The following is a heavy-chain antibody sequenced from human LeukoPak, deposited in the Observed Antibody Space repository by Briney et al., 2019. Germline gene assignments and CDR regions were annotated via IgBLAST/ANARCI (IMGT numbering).Heavy chain of an antibody. CDR2: IYSSGRT. CDR1: SSLINNYY. V-gene: IGHV4-4*07. J-gene: IGHJ5*02. CDR3: AGAAVAGTQWFDP. Sequence: SETLSLTCTVSSSLINNYYWHWIRQPAGKGLEWIGRIYSSGRTNYNPSLTSRVTMSVDTSKNQFSLRLSSVTAADTAMYYCAGAAVAGTQWFDPWGQGTLVTVPP. D-gene: IGHD6-19*01.